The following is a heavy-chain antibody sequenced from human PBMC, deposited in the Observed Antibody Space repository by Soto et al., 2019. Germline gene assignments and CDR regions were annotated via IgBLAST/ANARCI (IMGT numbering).Heavy chain of an antibody. CDR1: GYNFTTYY. Sequence: ASVKVSCKASGYNFTTYYIHWVRQAPGQGLEWMGVINPGGGGTNYAQKFKGRLTVTADTSTSTVYMELTSLTSDDTAVYYCERNNAVAANVRYLLDYWGQGTLVTVSS. V-gene: IGHV1-46*01. D-gene: IGHD3-10*02. J-gene: IGHJ4*01. CDR3: ERNNAVAANVRYLLDY. CDR2: INPGGGGT.